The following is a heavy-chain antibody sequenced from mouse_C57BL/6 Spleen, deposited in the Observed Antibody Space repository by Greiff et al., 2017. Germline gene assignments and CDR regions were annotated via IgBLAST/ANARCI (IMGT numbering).Heavy chain of an antibody. CDR2: IYPGSGNT. D-gene: IGHD2-3*01. Sequence: QVQLKESGAELVRPGASVKLSCKASGYTFTDYYINWVKQRPGQGLEWIARIYPGSGNTYYNEKFKGKATLTAEKSSSTAYMQLSSLTSEDSAVYFCAREYDGYYEYWGQGTTLTVSS. V-gene: IGHV1-76*01. CDR3: AREYDGYYEY. CDR1: GYTFTDYY. J-gene: IGHJ2*01.